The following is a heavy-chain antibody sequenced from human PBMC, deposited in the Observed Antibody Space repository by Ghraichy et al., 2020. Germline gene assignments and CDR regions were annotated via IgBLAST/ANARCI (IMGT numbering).Heavy chain of an antibody. CDR3: ARQPLYGDYVDY. CDR1: GFTFSDHY. V-gene: IGHV3-72*01. Sequence: GSLRLSCAASGFTFSDHYMDWVRQAPGKGLEWVGRTRNKANSYTTEYAASVKGRFTISRDDSKNSLYLQMNSLKTEDTAVYYCARQPLYGDYVDYWGQGTLVTVSS. D-gene: IGHD4-17*01. CDR2: TRNKANSYTT. J-gene: IGHJ4*02.